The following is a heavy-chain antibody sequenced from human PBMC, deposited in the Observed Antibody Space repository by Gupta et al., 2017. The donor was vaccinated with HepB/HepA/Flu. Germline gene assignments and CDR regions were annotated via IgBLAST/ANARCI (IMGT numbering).Heavy chain of an antibody. D-gene: IGHD3-3*01. CDR2: IYSGGST. J-gene: IGHJ4*02. Sequence: EVQLVESGGGLIQPGGSLRLSCAASGFTVSSNYMSWVRQAPGKGLEWVSVIYSGGSTYYADAVKGRFTISRDNSKNTRYLKMNSLRAEDTAVYYCARGRYYVFLFDYWGQGTLVTVSS. V-gene: IGHV3-53*01. CDR3: ARGRYYVFLFDY. CDR1: GFTVSSNY.